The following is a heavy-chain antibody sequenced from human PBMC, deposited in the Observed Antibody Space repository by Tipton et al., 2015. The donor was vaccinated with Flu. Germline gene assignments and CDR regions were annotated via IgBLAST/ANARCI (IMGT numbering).Heavy chain of an antibody. Sequence: TLSLTCTVSGGSISSHYWSWIRQPPGKGLEWIGYIYYSGTTYYNPSLKSRVTISVDTSKNQFSLKLSSVTAADTAVYYCAREGRREQLALDYWGQGTLVTVSS. CDR3: AREGRREQLALDY. J-gene: IGHJ4*02. CDR1: GGSISSHY. V-gene: IGHV4-59*11. CDR2: IYYSGTT. D-gene: IGHD6-6*01.